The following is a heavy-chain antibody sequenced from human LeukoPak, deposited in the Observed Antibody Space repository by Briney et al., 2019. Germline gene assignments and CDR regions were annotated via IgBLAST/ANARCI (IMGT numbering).Heavy chain of an antibody. CDR2: ISGSGGST. D-gene: IGHD3-22*01. J-gene: IGHJ4*02. Sequence: PGGSLRLSCAASGFTFSSYAMSWVRQAPGKGLEWVSAISGSGGSTYYADSVKGRFTISRDNSKNTLYLQMNSLRAEETAVYYCAKVVVITFGAFDYWGQGTLVTVSS. CDR3: AKVVVITFGAFDY. CDR1: GFTFSSYA. V-gene: IGHV3-23*01.